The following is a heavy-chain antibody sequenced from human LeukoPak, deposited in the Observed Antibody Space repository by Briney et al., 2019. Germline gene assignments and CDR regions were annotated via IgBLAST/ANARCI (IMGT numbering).Heavy chain of an antibody. CDR1: GYTFTSYG. D-gene: IGHD5-12*01. J-gene: IGHJ4*02. V-gene: IGHV1-18*01. Sequence: ASVKVSCKASGYTFTSYGISWVRQAPGQGPEWVGWISAYNGNTNYAQKLQGRVTMTRDTSTSTAYMELRGLRSDDTAVYYCARVGPRGYSGPLDYWGQGTLVTVSS. CDR3: ARVGPRGYSGPLDY. CDR2: ISAYNGNT.